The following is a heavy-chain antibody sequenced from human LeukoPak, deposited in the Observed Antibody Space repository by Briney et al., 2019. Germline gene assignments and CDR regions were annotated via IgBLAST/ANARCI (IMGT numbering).Heavy chain of an antibody. D-gene: IGHD3-3*01. CDR2: IIPIFGTA. CDR3: ARDAYYDFWSGYYMGEGE. V-gene: IGHV1-69*05. Sequence: SVKVSCKASGGTFSSYAISWVRQAPGLGLEWMGGIIPIFGTANYAQKFQGRVTITTDESTSTAYMELSSLRSEDTAVYYCARDAYYDFWSGYYMGEGEWGQGTLVTVSS. J-gene: IGHJ4*02. CDR1: GGTFSSYA.